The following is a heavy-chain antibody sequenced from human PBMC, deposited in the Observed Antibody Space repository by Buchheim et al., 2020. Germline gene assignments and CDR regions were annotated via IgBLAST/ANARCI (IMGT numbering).Heavy chain of an antibody. Sequence: VQVVESGGGVVQPGGSLRLSCGASGFAFKNYGMHWVRQAPGKGLEWVAVISYDGNKKFYGDSVKGRFTISRDNSKNTLYLQRNSLRAEDTAVYYCAKAYYYGGGDYYSRLGYFFGMDVWGPGTT. CDR2: ISYDGNKK. V-gene: IGHV3-30*18. CDR3: AKAYYYGGGDYYSRLGYFFGMDV. CDR1: GFAFKNYG. J-gene: IGHJ6*02. D-gene: IGHD3-10*01.